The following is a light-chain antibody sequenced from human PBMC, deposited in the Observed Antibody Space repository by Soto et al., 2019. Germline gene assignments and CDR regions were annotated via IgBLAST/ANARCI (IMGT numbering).Light chain of an antibody. CDR1: TGYD. CDR3: QSYDSSLSGWV. CDR2: DNS. Sequence: QSVLTQPPSVSGAPGQRVTISCTGSTGYDVHWYQQFPGTAPKLLIHDNSIRPSGVPDRFSGSKSGTSASLAITGLQAEAESDYYCQSYDSSLSGWVFGGGTKLTVL. V-gene: IGLV1-40*01. J-gene: IGLJ3*02.